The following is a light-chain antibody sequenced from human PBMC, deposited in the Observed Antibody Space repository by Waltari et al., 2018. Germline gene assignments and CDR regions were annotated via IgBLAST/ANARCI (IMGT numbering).Light chain of an antibody. CDR1: SGHSDYA. J-gene: IGLJ3*02. CDR3: QTWGFGIEV. Sequence: QLVLTQPPSASASLGASVKLTCTLSSGHSDYAIAWHQQQPRKGPRYLMRVNSDGSHKKGDGIPERFSGSSSGAERFLTISSLQSEDEADYFCQTWGFGIEVFGGGTKLTVL. V-gene: IGLV4-69*01. CDR2: VNSDGSH.